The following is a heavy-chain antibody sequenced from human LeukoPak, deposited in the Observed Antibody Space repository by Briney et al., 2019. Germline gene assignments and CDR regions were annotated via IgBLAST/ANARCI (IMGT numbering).Heavy chain of an antibody. Sequence: GGSLRLSCAASGFTSSNYIINWVRQAPGKGLEWVSSISIGSTYIYYADSVKGRFTISRDNAKNSLYLQMNSLRAEDTAVYYCATTMITFGGVVKYYFDHWGQGTLVTVSS. V-gene: IGHV3-21*01. D-gene: IGHD3-16*01. CDR2: ISIGSTYI. CDR3: ATTMITFGGVVKYYFDH. J-gene: IGHJ4*02. CDR1: GFTSSNYI.